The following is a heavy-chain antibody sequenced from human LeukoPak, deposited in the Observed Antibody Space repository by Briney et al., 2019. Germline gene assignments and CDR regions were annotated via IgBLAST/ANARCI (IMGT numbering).Heavy chain of an antibody. V-gene: IGHV4-59*01. CDR3: ARGAFGINWFDP. Sequence: SETLSLPCTVSGGSISSYYWSWIRQPPGKGLEGIGYIYYSGSTNYNPSLKSRVTISVGTSKNQFSLKLSSVTAADTAVYYCARGAFGINWFDPWGQGTLVTVSS. CDR2: IYYSGST. J-gene: IGHJ5*02. CDR1: GGSISSYY. D-gene: IGHD3-10*01.